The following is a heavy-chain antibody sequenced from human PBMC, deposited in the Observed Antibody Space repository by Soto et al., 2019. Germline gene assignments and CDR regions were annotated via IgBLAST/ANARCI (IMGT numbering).Heavy chain of an antibody. CDR3: AGEKVGTTGIDF. Sequence: QAQLVQSGAEVKKPGASVKVSCKASGYTFTGYDINWVLQATGQGLEWMGWMNPNSGNTGYAQNFQGRVTMTRDNSITTAYMALTSLRDDDSAVYYCAGEKVGTTGIDFWGQGTLVTVSS. J-gene: IGHJ4*02. CDR1: GYTFTGYD. CDR2: MNPNSGNT. D-gene: IGHD1-26*01. V-gene: IGHV1-8*01.